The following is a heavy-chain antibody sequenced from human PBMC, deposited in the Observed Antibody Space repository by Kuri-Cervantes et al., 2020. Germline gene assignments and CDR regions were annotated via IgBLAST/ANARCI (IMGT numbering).Heavy chain of an antibody. CDR1: GGSIRTSNW. CDR3: ATTVTTRLDY. D-gene: IGHD4-17*01. CDR2: IYHSGST. V-gene: IGHV4-4*02. Sequence: SETLSLTCAVSGGSIRTSNWWSWVRQPPGKGLEWIGEIYHSGSTNYNPSLKSRVTISVDTSKNQFSLKLSSVTAADTAVYYCATTVTTRLDYWGQGTLVTVSS. J-gene: IGHJ4*02.